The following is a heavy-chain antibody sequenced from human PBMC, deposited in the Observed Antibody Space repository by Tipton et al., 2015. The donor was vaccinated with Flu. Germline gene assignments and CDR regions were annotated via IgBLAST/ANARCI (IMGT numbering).Heavy chain of an antibody. CDR2: IYSTGST. D-gene: IGHD3-22*01. J-gene: IGHJ4*02. V-gene: IGHV4-4*07. CDR1: GGSISSHY. CDR3: ARDLKWSSAYYNPFGY. Sequence: TLSLTCTVSGGSISSHYWTWMRQPAGKGLEWIGRIYSTGSTNYNPSLKNRVTISIDTSKNQFSLKLTSVTAADTAVYYCARDLKWSSAYYNPFGYWGQGILVTVSS.